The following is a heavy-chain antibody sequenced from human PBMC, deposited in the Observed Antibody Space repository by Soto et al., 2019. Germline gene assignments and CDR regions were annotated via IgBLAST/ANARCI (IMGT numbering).Heavy chain of an antibody. CDR2: ISSSGYI. CDR1: GFNFNSYT. CDR3: ARDCSGGSCYPGMDV. D-gene: IGHD2-15*01. V-gene: IGHV3-21*01. J-gene: IGHJ6*02. Sequence: ESGGCLVKPGGSLRLSCAASGFNFNSYTINWVRQAPGKRLEWLSSISSSGYIFSTDSVRGRFTISRDNAKNSVYLQINSLRAEDTAVYFCARDCSGGSCYPGMDVWGQGTTVTVSS.